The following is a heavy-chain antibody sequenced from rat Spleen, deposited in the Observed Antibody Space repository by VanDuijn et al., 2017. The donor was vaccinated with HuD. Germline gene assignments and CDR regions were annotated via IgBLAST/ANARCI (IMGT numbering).Heavy chain of an antibody. Sequence: EVHLVESDGGLVQPGRSLKLSCAASGFTFSDYSMAWVRQAPTKGLEWVATISYDGSSTYYRDSVKGRFTISRDNAKSTLYLQMDSLRSEEQATYYFARQDVMDACGQGASVTVSS. CDR1: GFTFSDYS. J-gene: IGHJ4*01. CDR3: ARQDVMDA. V-gene: IGHV5-29*01. CDR2: ISYDGSST.